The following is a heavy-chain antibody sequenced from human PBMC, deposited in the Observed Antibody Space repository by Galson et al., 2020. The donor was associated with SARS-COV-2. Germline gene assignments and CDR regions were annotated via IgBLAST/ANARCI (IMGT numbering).Heavy chain of an antibody. J-gene: IGHJ2*01. CDR1: GFALSDYS. CDR3: ARDSRVGVGNGENGYFDL. Sequence: TGGSLRLSCEASGFALSDYSMNWVRQAPGRGLEWVSCISNTGKYIYYTDSRKGRFTISRDNARNSLFRQLNSLRAEDTAVYYCARDSRVGVGNGENGYFDLWGRGALVTVSS. D-gene: IGHD2-8*01. CDR2: ISNTGKYI. V-gene: IGHV3-21*01.